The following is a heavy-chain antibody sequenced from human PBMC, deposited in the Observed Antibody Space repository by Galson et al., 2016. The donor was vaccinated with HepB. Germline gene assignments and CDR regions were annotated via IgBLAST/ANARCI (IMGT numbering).Heavy chain of an antibody. J-gene: IGHJ6*02. CDR2: IKRRTDGGTT. CDR1: GFTFSNAW. CDR3: RYGMDV. V-gene: IGHV3-15*01. Sequence: SLRLSCAASGFTFSNAWMSWVRQAPGKGLEWVARIKRRTDGGTTDYAAPVKARFSISRADSKNTLYLQMNSLKTEDTAMYYCRYGMDVWGQGTTVTVSS.